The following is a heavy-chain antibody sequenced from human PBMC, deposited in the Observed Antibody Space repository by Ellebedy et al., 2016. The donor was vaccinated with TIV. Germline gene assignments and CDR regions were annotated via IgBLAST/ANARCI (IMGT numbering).Heavy chain of an antibody. Sequence: MPSETLSLTCTVSGDSISSGFYYWGWVRQPPGMGLEWIGYIYYSGGTYYNPSLKSRVTISVDTSKNQFSLNLRSVTAADTAVYYCARVADCISTSCYDFDHWGRGTLVTVSS. V-gene: IGHV4-30-4*01. CDR2: IYYSGGT. CDR3: ARVADCISTSCYDFDH. D-gene: IGHD2-2*01. J-gene: IGHJ4*02. CDR1: GDSISSGFYY.